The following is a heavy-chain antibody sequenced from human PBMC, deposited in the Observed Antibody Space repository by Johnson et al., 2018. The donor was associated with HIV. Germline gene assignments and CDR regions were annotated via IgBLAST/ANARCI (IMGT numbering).Heavy chain of an antibody. Sequence: VLLVESGGGVVQPGRSLRLSCAASGFTFSSYAMHWVRQAPGKGLEWVANIKQDGSEKYYVDSLKGRFTISRDNAKNSLYLQMNSLRAEDTALYYCAKDRRHGWEVRGAFDIWGQGRMVTVSS. J-gene: IGHJ3*02. D-gene: IGHD1-26*01. CDR1: GFTFSSYA. CDR3: AKDRRHGWEVRGAFDI. V-gene: IGHV3-7*03. CDR2: IKQDGSEK.